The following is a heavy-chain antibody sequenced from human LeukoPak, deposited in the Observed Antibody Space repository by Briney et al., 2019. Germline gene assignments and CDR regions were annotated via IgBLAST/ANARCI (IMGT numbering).Heavy chain of an antibody. V-gene: IGHV3-23*01. D-gene: IGHD3-9*01. Sequence: GGSLRLSCAASGFTFSSTSMSWVRQAPGKGLEWVAVTVGGGDGTYYADSVKGRFTISRGNSNNTLYLQMNSLRAEDTAVYYCAREGDLTGYYTYWGQGTLVTVSS. J-gene: IGHJ4*02. CDR3: AREGDLTGYYTY. CDR1: GFTFSSTS. CDR2: TVGGGDGT.